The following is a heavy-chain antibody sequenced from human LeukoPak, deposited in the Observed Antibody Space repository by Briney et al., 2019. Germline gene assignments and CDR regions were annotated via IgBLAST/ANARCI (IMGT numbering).Heavy chain of an antibody. Sequence: SETLSLTCGVYGVASSGNYWSWIRQSPGRGLEWIGEINHSGSTNYNPSLKSRVIISIDTSKNQFSLKLSSVTAADTAVYYCARAQKSLAAADRAYDYWGQGTLVTVSS. CDR1: GVASSGNY. CDR3: ARAQKSLAAADRAYDY. CDR2: INHSGST. V-gene: IGHV4-34*01. D-gene: IGHD6-13*01. J-gene: IGHJ4*02.